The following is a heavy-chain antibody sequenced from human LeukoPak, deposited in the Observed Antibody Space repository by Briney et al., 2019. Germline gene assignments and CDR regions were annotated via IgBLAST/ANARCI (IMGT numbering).Heavy chain of an antibody. D-gene: IGHD1-26*01. V-gene: IGHV1-2*02. CDR3: AREWELLRKYLYH. CDR1: GYTFTGYY. Sequence: ASVKVSCKASGYTFTGYYLHWVRQAPGQGLDWMGWINPDSGGTTYAQNFKGRVTMTWDTSISTAYMELSRLRSDDTAVYYCAREWELLRKYLYHWGQGTLVTVSS. CDR2: INPDSGGT. J-gene: IGHJ1*01.